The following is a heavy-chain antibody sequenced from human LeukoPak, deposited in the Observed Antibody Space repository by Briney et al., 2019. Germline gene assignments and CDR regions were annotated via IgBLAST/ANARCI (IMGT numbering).Heavy chain of an antibody. V-gene: IGHV4-61*02. CDR1: GVSISSGSYY. CDR3: ARESIFGVVSPEYFQH. J-gene: IGHJ1*01. D-gene: IGHD3-3*01. CDR2: IYTSGST. Sequence: SETLSLTCTVSGVSISSGSYYWSWIRQPAGKGLEWIGRIYTSGSTNYNPSLKSRVTISVDTSKNQFSLKLSSVTAADTAVYYCARESIFGVVSPEYFQHWGQGTLVTVSS.